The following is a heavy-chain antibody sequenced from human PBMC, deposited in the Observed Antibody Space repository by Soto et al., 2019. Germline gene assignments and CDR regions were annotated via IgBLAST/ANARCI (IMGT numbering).Heavy chain of an antibody. CDR3: TRARGDTYYFDY. Sequence: VKVSCKAPGGTFSSYSINWVRQAPGQGLEWMGRIDPNGGNINYVRKFQGRVTITRDTSARTAYMELSSLRSEDTAVYYCTRARGDTYYFDYWGQGTLVTVSS. D-gene: IGHD3-10*01. V-gene: IGHV1-18*04. CDR2: IDPNGGNI. J-gene: IGHJ4*02. CDR1: GGTFSSYS.